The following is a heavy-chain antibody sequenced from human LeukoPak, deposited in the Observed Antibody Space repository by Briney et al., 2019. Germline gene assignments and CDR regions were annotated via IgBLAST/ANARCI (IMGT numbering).Heavy chain of an antibody. D-gene: IGHD5-12*01. Sequence: NTSETLSLTCGVYGGSFSDYYWSWIRQPPGKGLEWIGEVNHSGSTNYNPSLNSRVTISVDTSKNQFSLKLSSVTAADTAVYYCARVDIVATIEDWGQGTLVTVSS. CDR1: GGSFSDYY. V-gene: IGHV4-34*01. CDR3: ARVDIVATIED. J-gene: IGHJ4*02. CDR2: VNHSGST.